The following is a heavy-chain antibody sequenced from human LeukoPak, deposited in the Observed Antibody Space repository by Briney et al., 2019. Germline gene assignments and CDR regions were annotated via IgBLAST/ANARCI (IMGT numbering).Heavy chain of an antibody. CDR2: ISGSGGST. J-gene: IGHJ4*02. D-gene: IGHD3-10*01. CDR3: AANGSGSYLYLFDY. Sequence: GGSLRLSCAASGFTFSSYAMSWVRRAPGKGLEWVSAISGSGGSTYYADSAKGRFTISRDNSKNTLYLQMNSLRAEDTAVYYCAANGSGSYLYLFDYWGQGTLVTVSS. CDR1: GFTFSSYA. V-gene: IGHV3-23*01.